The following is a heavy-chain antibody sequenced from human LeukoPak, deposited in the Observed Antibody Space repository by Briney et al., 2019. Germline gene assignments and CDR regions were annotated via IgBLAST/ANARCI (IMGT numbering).Heavy chain of an antibody. V-gene: IGHV3-74*01. D-gene: IGHD3-10*01. CDR3: ARDSRYHSGWGSYQPYWFDP. CDR2: MSADGTTT. CDR1: GFTFNLYW. J-gene: IGHJ5*02. Sequence: PGGALRLSCAASGFTFNLYWIHWVRQVPGKGLEWRSRMSADGTTTNYADSVNGRFTISRDNAKNTLYLQMHSLGVDDKAVYYCARDSRYHSGWGSYQPYWFDPWGQGTLVTVSS.